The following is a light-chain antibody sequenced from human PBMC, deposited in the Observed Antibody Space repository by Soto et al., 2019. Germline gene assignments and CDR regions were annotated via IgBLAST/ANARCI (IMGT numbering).Light chain of an antibody. CDR3: QQYNNWPWT. CDR1: QSVSSN. V-gene: IGKV3D-15*01. Sequence: RVMTQSPTTLAVSPGLRATTDCRASQSVSSNLAWYQQKNGQAPRLLIYDAFNRATGIPARFSGSGYGTEFNLTISSLQPEDFAVYYCQQYNNWPWTFGQGTKVDIK. CDR2: DAF. J-gene: IGKJ1*01.